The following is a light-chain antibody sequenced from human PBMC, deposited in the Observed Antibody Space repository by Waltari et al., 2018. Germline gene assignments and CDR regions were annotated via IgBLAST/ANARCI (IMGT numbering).Light chain of an antibody. Sequence: EIVLTQSPGTLSLSPGERGIVSCRASQRVGRTLAWYQQKPGQAPRLLIYGASNRATGIPDRFIGSGSATEFSLTISGLEPEDSAVYYCQHYLRLPVAFGQGTKVEIK. CDR2: GAS. J-gene: IGKJ1*01. V-gene: IGKV3-20*01. CDR3: QHYLRLPVA. CDR1: QRVGRT.